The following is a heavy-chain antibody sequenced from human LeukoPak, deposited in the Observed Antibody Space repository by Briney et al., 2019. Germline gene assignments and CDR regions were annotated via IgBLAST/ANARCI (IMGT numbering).Heavy chain of an antibody. CDR2: IHYSGST. CDR3: ARLIGGVGYFDL. J-gene: IGHJ2*01. V-gene: IGHV4-59*08. CDR1: GGSISTYY. Sequence: SETLSLTCTVSGGSISTYYWSWIRQPPGKGLEWIGHIHYSGSTNYNPSLKSRVAISVDTSKNQFSLKLSFVTAADTAVYYCARLIGGVGYFDLWGRGTLVTVSS.